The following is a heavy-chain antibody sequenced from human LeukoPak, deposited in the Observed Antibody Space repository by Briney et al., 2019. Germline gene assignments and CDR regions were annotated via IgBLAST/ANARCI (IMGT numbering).Heavy chain of an antibody. Sequence: PSETVSLTCTVSGGSISSGGYYWSWIRQHPGKGLEWIGYIYYSGSTYYNPSLKSRVTISVDTSKNQFSLKLSSVTAADTAVYYCARAGTITIFGVVILYFDYWGQGTLVTVSS. CDR3: ARAGTITIFGVVILYFDY. CDR2: IYYSGST. J-gene: IGHJ4*02. CDR1: GGSISSGGYY. D-gene: IGHD3-3*01. V-gene: IGHV4-31*03.